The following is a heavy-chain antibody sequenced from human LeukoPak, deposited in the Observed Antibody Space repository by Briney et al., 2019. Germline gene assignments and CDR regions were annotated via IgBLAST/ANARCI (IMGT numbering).Heavy chain of an antibody. D-gene: IGHD3-10*01. CDR1: GGTFSSYA. Sequence: EASVKVSCKASGGTFSSYAISWVRQAPGQGLEWMGGIIPIFGTANYAQKFQGRVTITADESTSTAYMELRSLRSDDTAVYYCARHFYGSGTYYHFDYWGQGTLVTVSS. J-gene: IGHJ4*02. CDR3: ARHFYGSGTYYHFDY. CDR2: IIPIFGTA. V-gene: IGHV1-69*13.